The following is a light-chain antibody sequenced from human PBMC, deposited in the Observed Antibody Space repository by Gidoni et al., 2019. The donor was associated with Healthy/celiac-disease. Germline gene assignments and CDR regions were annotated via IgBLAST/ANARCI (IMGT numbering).Light chain of an antibody. CDR2: DAS. J-gene: IGKJ2*01. CDR1: QDITNY. CDR3: QQYDNLYT. V-gene: IGKV1-33*01. Sequence: DLQMTQSPSSLSASVGDRVTITCQASQDITNYLNWYQQKPGKAPKLLIYDASNMETGVPSRFSGSGSETDFTFTISSLQAEDIETYYCQQYDNLYTFGQGTKLEIK.